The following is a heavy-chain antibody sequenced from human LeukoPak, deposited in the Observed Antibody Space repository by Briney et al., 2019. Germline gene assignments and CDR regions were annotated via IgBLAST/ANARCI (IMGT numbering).Heavy chain of an antibody. Sequence: GGSLRLSCAASGFTVNSNFMSWVRQAPGKGLEWVSIIYSGGGTGYADSVKGRFTISRDISKNTVYLQVNSLRVEDTAVYYCARESLISSWYGFDYWGQGALVTVSS. J-gene: IGHJ4*02. CDR3: ARESLISSWYGFDY. V-gene: IGHV3-66*01. CDR1: GFTVNSNF. D-gene: IGHD6-13*01. CDR2: IYSGGGT.